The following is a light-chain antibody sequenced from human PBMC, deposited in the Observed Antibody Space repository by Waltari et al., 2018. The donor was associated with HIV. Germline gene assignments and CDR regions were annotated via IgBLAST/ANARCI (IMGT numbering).Light chain of an antibody. J-gene: IGLJ3*02. CDR3: QTWDSGTIV. CDR2: QDT. Sequence: SYDLTQPPSVSVSSGQTATVTCSGVNLGHKYVSWYQQRSGQSPVLVIYQDTKRPPGIPARFFGSTSENTATLTINEPQPLDEAHYSCQTWDSGTIVFGGGTSLTVL. V-gene: IGLV3-1*01. CDR1: NLGHKY.